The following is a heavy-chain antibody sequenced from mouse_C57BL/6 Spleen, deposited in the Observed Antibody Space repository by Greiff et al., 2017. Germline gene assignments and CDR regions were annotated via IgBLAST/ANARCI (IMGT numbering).Heavy chain of an antibody. V-gene: IGHV1-18*01. J-gene: IGHJ3*01. Sequence: VQLKQSGPELVKPGASVKIPCKASGYTFTDYNMDWVKQSHGKSLEWIGDINPNNGGTIYNQKFKGKATLTVDKSSSTAYMELRSLTSEDTAVYYCARGSYYSNGWFAYWGQGTLVTVSA. D-gene: IGHD2-5*01. CDR2: INPNNGGT. CDR3: ARGSYYSNGWFAY. CDR1: GYTFTDYN.